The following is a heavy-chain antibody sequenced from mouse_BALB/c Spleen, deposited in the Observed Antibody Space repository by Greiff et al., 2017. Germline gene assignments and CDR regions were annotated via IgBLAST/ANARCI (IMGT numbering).Heavy chain of an antibody. V-gene: IGHV5-6*01. Sequence: EVQVVESGGDLVKPGGSLKLSCAASGFTFSSYGMSWVRQTPDKRLEWVATISSGGSYTYYPDSVKGRFTISRDNAKNTLYLQMSSLKSEDTAMYYCARRNYGYHPGRFDVWGAGTTVTVSS. CDR1: GFTFSSYG. D-gene: IGHD2-2*01. CDR2: ISSGGSYT. J-gene: IGHJ1*01. CDR3: ARRNYGYHPGRFDV.